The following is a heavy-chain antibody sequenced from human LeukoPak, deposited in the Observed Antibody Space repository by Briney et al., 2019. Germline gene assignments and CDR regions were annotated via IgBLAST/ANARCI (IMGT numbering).Heavy chain of an antibody. CDR3: ARRLGGTSTGCDY. D-gene: IGHD2-2*01. CDR2: IHYSGST. V-gene: IGHV4-59*08. Sequence: PSETLSLTCTVSGGSISSYYWSWIRQPPGKGLEWIGSIHYSGSTTYNPSLKSRVTISVDTSKNLFSLKLSSVTAADTAVYYCARRLGGTSTGCDYWGKGSVVTVSS. CDR1: GGSISSYY. J-gene: IGHJ4*02.